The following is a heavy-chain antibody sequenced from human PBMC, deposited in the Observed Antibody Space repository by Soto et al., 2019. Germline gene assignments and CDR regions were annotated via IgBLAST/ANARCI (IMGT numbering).Heavy chain of an antibody. CDR3: SRVVPGAEAWFGP. Sequence: GASVKVSCKTSGYTFSNYGITWVRQAPGQPLEWLGWISLYSDGTNYAQKFQGRVSMTTDTSTTTAYMELRSLRSDDTAVYYCSRVVPGAEAWFGPWGQGTLVTVSS. CDR1: GYTFSNYG. D-gene: IGHD2-2*01. CDR2: ISLYSDGT. J-gene: IGHJ5*02. V-gene: IGHV1-18*01.